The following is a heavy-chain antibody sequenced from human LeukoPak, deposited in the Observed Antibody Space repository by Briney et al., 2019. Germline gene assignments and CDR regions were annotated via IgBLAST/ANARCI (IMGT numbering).Heavy chain of an antibody. CDR3: ARDRSARLVRVHHYYYMDV. Sequence: GGSLRLSCAASGFTFSDYYMSWIRQAPGKGLEGVSYISSSGSTIYYADSVKGRFTISRDNAKNSLYLQMNSLRAEDTAVYYCARDRSARLVRVHHYYYMDVWGKGTTVTISS. V-gene: IGHV3-11*01. J-gene: IGHJ6*03. D-gene: IGHD6-19*01. CDR1: GFTFSDYY. CDR2: ISSSGSTI.